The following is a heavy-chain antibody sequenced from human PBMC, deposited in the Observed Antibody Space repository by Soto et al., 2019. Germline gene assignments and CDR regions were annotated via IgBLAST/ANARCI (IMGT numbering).Heavy chain of an antibody. J-gene: IGHJ4*02. CDR1: GGSFSGYY. CDR3: ARGRTSMVRGAFNF. D-gene: IGHD3-10*01. CDR2: INHSGST. V-gene: IGHV4-34*01. Sequence: PSETLSLTCAVYGGSFSGYYWSWIRQPPGKGLEWIGEINHSGSTNYNPSLKSRVTISVDTSKNQFSLKLSSVTAADTAVYYCARGRTSMVRGAFNFWGQGTLVTVSS.